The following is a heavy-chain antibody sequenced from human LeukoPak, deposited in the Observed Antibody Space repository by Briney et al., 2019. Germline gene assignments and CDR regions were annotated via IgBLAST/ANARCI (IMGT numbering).Heavy chain of an antibody. CDR2: TYYRSKWYN. CDR1: GDSVSSNSAA. Sequence: SQTLSLTCAISGDSVSSNSAAWNWIRQSPSRGLEWLGRTYYRSKWYNDYAVSVKSRITINPDTSKNQFSLQLNSVTPEDTAVYYCVRGDVAVAGDGGNWFDPWGQGTLVTVSS. D-gene: IGHD6-19*01. J-gene: IGHJ5*02. V-gene: IGHV6-1*01. CDR3: VRGDVAVAGDGGNWFDP.